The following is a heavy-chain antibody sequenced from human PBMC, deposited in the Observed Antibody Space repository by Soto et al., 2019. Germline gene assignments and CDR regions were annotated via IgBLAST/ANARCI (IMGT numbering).Heavy chain of an antibody. CDR2: TYYRSRWYS. Sequence: QTLSPTGVSSVDSLSSNSLGWDCVRHSPSRGLEWLGRTYYRSRWYSDSAVSVRSRIDINADTSKNQVSLQLNSVTPEDAAVYYCARSEEDSDYYYYVMDVWGRGTTVTVS. V-gene: IGHV6-1*01. CDR1: VDSLSSNSLG. J-gene: IGHJ6*02. D-gene: IGHD2-15*01. CDR3: ARSEEDSDYYYYVMDV.